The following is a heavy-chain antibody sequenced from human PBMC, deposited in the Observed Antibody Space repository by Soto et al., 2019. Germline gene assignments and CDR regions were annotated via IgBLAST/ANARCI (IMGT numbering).Heavy chain of an antibody. CDR1: GGSISSGGYY. Sequence: SETLSLTCTVSGGSISSGGYYWSWIRQHPGKGLEWIGYIYYSGSTYYNPSLKNRVTISVDRSKNQFSLKLSSVTAADTAVYYCARDKITGLFDYWGQGTLVTVSS. CDR2: IYYSGST. J-gene: IGHJ4*02. CDR3: ARDKITGLFDY. V-gene: IGHV4-31*03. D-gene: IGHD2-8*02.